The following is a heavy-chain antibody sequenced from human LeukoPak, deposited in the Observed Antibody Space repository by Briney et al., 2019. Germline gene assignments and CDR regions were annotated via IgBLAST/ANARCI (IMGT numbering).Heavy chain of an antibody. J-gene: IGHJ2*01. CDR1: VYTFTSYG. D-gene: IGHD4-17*01. CDR3: ARTTVTTFLYFDL. Sequence: GASVTVSCKASVYTFTSYGISWVRQAPGQGLEWMGWISAYNGNTNYAQKLQGRVTMTTDTSTSTAYMELRSLRSDDTAVYYCARTTVTTFLYFDLGGRGTLVTVSS. CDR2: ISAYNGNT. V-gene: IGHV1-18*01.